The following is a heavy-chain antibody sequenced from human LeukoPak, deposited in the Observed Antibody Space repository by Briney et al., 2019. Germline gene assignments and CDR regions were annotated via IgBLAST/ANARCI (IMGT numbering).Heavy chain of an antibody. Sequence: SGTLSLTCAVSGGSISSSNWWSWVRQPPGKGLEWIGEIYHSGSTNYNPSLKSRVAISVDESKNQFSLKLSSVTAADTAVYYCARIAHNWFDPWGQGTLVTVSS. CDR2: IYHSGST. CDR1: GGSISSSNW. CDR3: ARIAHNWFDP. V-gene: IGHV4-4*02. J-gene: IGHJ5*02. D-gene: IGHD6-13*01.